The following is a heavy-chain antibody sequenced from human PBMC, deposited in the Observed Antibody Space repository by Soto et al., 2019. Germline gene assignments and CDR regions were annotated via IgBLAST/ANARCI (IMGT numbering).Heavy chain of an antibody. CDR2: ISADNGNT. D-gene: IGHD1-1*01. CDR1: GYAFTTYG. Sequence: QVHLLQSGAEVKKPGASVKVSCKGSGYAFTTYGITWVRQAPGQGLEWMGWISADNGNTNYAQKLQGRVTVTRDTSTSTVYMERRSLRSAATSVYYCARGRYGDYWGQGTLVTVSS. CDR3: ARGRYGDY. J-gene: IGHJ4*02. V-gene: IGHV1-18*01.